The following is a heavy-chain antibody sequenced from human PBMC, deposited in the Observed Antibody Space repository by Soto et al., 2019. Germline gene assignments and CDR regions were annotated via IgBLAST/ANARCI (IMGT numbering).Heavy chain of an antibody. V-gene: IGHV1-2*02. J-gene: IGHJ6*02. CDR2: INPNTGGS. CDR1: GYTFSGYY. Sequence: QVQLVQSGAEVREPGASITVSCKASGYTFSGYYIHWFRQAPGQGLEWMGWINPNTGGSNYAPKFKGSVAMTRDTSIFTVHMRLNRLTPDDTAVYYCARDLVVDGPDNYGMDVWGQGTTVTVSS. CDR3: ARDLVVDGPDNYGMDV.